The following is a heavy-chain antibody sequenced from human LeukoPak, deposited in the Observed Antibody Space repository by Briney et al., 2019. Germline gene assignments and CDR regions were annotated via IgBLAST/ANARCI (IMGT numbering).Heavy chain of an antibody. Sequence: SETLSLTCTVSGGSISSYYWSWIRQPAGKGLEWIGRIYTSGSTNYNPSLKSRVTMSVDTSKNQFSLKLSSVTAADTAVYYCARGFVVAAAGNWYYYGMGVWGQGTTVTVSS. CDR3: ARGFVVAAAGNWYYYGMGV. CDR1: GGSISSYY. J-gene: IGHJ6*02. V-gene: IGHV4-4*07. D-gene: IGHD6-13*01. CDR2: IYTSGST.